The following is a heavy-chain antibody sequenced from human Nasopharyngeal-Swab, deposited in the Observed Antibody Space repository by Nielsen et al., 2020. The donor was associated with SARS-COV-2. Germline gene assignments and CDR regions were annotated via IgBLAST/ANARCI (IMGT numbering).Heavy chain of an antibody. CDR2: IYSGGST. CDR1: GFTVSSNY. J-gene: IGHJ4*02. CDR3: ARDVGGSYST. Sequence: GESLKISCAASGFTVSSNYMSWVRQAPGKGLEWVSVIYSGGSTYYADSVKGRFTISRDNSKNTLYLQMNSLRAEDTAVYYRARDVGGSYSTWGQGTLVTVSS. D-gene: IGHD1-26*01. V-gene: IGHV3-53*01.